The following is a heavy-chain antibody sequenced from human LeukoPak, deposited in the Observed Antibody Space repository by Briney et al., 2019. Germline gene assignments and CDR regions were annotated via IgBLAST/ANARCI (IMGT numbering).Heavy chain of an antibody. V-gene: IGHV1-18*01. J-gene: IGHJ4*02. CDR1: GYTFTSYG. CDR2: ISAYNGNT. CDR3: ARDRNYYGSGSYPPFFDY. Sequence: GASVKVSCKASGYTFTSYGISWVRQAPGQGLEWMGWISAYNGNTNYAQKLQGRVTMTTDTSTSTAYMELRSLRSDDTAVYYCARDRNYYGSGSYPPFFDYWGQGTLVTVSS. D-gene: IGHD3-10*01.